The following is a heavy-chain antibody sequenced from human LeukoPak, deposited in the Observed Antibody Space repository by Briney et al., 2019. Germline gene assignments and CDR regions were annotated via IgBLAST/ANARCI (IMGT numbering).Heavy chain of an antibody. CDR2: INPNSGGT. V-gene: IGHV1-2*02. J-gene: IGHJ4*02. D-gene: IGHD3-9*01. CDR3: ARAGGDILTGYYYDY. Sequence: ASVKVSCKASGYTFTGYYMHWVRQAPGQGLEWMGWINPNSGGTNYAQKFQGRVTMTRDTSISTAYMELSRLRSDDTAVYYCARAGGDILTGYYYDYWGQGTLVTVSS. CDR1: GYTFTGYY.